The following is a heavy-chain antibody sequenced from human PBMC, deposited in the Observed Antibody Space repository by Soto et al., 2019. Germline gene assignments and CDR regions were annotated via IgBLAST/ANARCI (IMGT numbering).Heavy chain of an antibody. CDR3: AHMARMDYDSSGPLPPYGYFQH. CDR2: IYWDDDK. CDR1: GFSLSTSGVG. J-gene: IGHJ1*01. Sequence: SGPTLVNPTQTLTLTCTFSGFSLSTSGVGVGWIRQPPGKALEWLALIYWDDDKRYSPSLKSRLTITKDTSKNQVVLTMTNMDPVDTATYYCAHMARMDYDSSGPLPPYGYFQHWGQGTLVTVSS. D-gene: IGHD3-22*01. V-gene: IGHV2-5*02.